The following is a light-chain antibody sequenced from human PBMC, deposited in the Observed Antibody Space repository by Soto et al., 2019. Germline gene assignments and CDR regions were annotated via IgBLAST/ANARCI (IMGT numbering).Light chain of an antibody. Sequence: DIPMTQSPSSLSASVGDRVTITCRASQTIAMYVNWFQQKPGKAPKPLIYTTSSLQSGVPPRFSGSRSETDFTLTISRLQPEDSATYYCQQSFTTPYTFGQGTKLEIK. CDR1: QTIAMY. CDR2: TTS. CDR3: QQSFTTPYT. J-gene: IGKJ2*01. V-gene: IGKV1-39*01.